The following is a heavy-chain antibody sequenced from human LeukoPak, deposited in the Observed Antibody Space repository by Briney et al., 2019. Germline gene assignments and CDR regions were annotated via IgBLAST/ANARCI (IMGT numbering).Heavy chain of an antibody. D-gene: IGHD2-2*01. CDR3: AKELVVPAAKPKKFDY. CDR2: IRYDGSNK. Sequence: GGSLRLSCAASGFTFSSYGMPWVRQAPGKGLEWVAFIRYDGSNKYYADSVKGRFTISRDNSKNTLYLQMNSLRAEDTAVYYCAKELVVPAAKPKKFDYWGQGTLVTVSS. CDR1: GFTFSSYG. V-gene: IGHV3-30*02. J-gene: IGHJ4*02.